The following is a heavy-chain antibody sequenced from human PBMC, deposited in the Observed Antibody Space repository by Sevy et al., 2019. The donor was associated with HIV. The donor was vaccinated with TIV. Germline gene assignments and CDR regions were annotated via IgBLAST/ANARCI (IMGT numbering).Heavy chain of an antibody. CDR1: GFTFSSYG. D-gene: IGHD3-10*01. Sequence: GGSLRLSCAASGFTFSSYGMHWVRQAPGNGLEWVAVISYDGSNKYYADSVKGRFTISRDNSKNTLYLQMNSLRAEDTAVYYCARSITMVRGNAGRLYYYGMDVWGQGTTVTVSS. V-gene: IGHV3-30*03. CDR3: ARSITMVRGNAGRLYYYGMDV. J-gene: IGHJ6*02. CDR2: ISYDGSNK.